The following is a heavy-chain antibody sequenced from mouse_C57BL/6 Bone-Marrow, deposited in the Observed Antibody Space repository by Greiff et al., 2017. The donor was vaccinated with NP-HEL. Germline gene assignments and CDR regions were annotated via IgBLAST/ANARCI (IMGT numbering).Heavy chain of an antibody. D-gene: IGHD1-1*01. CDR3: ALITTVNFDV. CDR2: IYPGSGST. J-gene: IGHJ1*03. CDR1: GYTFTSYW. V-gene: IGHV1-55*01. Sequence: QVQLQQPGAELVKPGASVKMSCKASGYTFTSYWITWVKQRPGQGLEWIGDIYPGSGSTNYNEKFKGKATLTVDTSSSTAYMQLSSLTSEDSAVYYCALITTVNFDVWGTGTTVTVSS.